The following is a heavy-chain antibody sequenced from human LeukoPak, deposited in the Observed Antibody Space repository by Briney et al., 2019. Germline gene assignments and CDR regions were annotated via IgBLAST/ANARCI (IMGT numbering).Heavy chain of an antibody. CDR2: IYTSGST. Sequence: SETLSLTCTVSGGSISSGSYYWGWIRQPAGKGLEWIGRIYTSGSTNYNPSLKSRVTISVDTSKNQFSLKLSSVTAADTAVYYCARAQTCSGGSCYSWYYYYYMDVWGKGTTVTVSS. V-gene: IGHV4-61*02. D-gene: IGHD2-15*01. CDR1: GGSISSGSYY. J-gene: IGHJ6*03. CDR3: ARAQTCSGGSCYSWYYYYYMDV.